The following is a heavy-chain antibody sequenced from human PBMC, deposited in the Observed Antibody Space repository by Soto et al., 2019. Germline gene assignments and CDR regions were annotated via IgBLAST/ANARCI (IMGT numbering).Heavy chain of an antibody. J-gene: IGHJ6*02. CDR3: ARAGGYCSSTSCLYYYYGMDV. CDR2: ISSSSSYI. D-gene: IGHD2-2*01. CDR1: GFTFSSYS. V-gene: IGHV3-21*01. Sequence: EVQLVESVGGLVKPGGSLRLSCAASGFTFSSYSMNWVRQAPGKGLEWVSSISSSSSYIYYADSVKGRFTISRDNAKNSLYLQMKSLRAEDTAVYYCARAGGYCSSTSCLYYYYGMDVWGQGTTVTVSS.